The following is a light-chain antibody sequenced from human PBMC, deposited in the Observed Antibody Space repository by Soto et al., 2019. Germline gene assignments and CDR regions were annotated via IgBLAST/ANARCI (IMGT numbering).Light chain of an antibody. CDR2: ASS. CDR1: QGINRD. CDR3: QQDYSYPLT. Sequence: AIQMTQSPSSLSASVGDRVTITCRASQGINRDLGWYQQKPGKAPNLLIYASSTLQGGVPSRFSGSGSGTDFTLTISSLQPEDSATYFCQQDYSYPLTFGGGTKVELK. V-gene: IGKV1-6*01. J-gene: IGKJ4*01.